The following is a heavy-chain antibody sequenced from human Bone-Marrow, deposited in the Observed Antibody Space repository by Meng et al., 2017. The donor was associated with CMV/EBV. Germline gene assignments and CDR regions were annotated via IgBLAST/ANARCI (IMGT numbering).Heavy chain of an antibody. D-gene: IGHD2-2*02. CDR1: GYTFTDYY. CDR2: INPNSGGT. J-gene: IGHJ6*02. CDR3: ARDAPGEWYQLLYPFGSYGYYYYGMDV. Sequence: ASVKVSCKPSGYTFTDYYMLWVRQAPGQGLEWMGWINPNSGGTNYAQKFQGRVTMTRDTSLSTAYMELSRLRSDDTAVYYCARDAPGEWYQLLYPFGSYGYYYYGMDVWGQGTTVTVSS. V-gene: IGHV1-2*02.